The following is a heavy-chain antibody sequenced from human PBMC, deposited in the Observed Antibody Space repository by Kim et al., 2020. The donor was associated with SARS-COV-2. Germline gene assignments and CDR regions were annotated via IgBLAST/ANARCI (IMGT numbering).Heavy chain of an antibody. D-gene: IGHD6-13*01. CDR1: GGSFSGYY. Sequence: SETLSLTCAVYGGSFSGYYWSWIRQPPGKGLEWIGEINHSGSTNYNPSLKSRVTISVDTSKNQFSLKLSSVTAADTAVYYCARGLEKVTRKDSSSCPTYFDYWGQGTLVTVSS. CDR2: INHSGST. V-gene: IGHV4-34*01. CDR3: ARGLEKVTRKDSSSCPTYFDY. J-gene: IGHJ4*02.